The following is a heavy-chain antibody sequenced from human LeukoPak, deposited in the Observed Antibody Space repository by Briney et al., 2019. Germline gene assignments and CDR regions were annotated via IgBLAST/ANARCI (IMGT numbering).Heavy chain of an antibody. CDR3: ASGGSSWFFDY. CDR1: GFTFSSYS. V-gene: IGHV3-48*01. Sequence: GGSLRLSCAASGFTFSSYSMNGVRQAPVKGLEWVSYISSSSSTIYYADSVKGRFTISRDNAKNSLYLQMNSLRAEDTAVYYCASGGSSWFFDYWGQGTLVTVSS. CDR2: ISSSSSTI. J-gene: IGHJ4*02. D-gene: IGHD6-13*01.